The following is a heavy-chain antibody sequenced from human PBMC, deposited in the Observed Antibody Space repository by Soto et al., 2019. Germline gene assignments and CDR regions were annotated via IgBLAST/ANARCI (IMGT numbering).Heavy chain of an antibody. CDR2: ISSSGSGI. CDR1: GFTFSDYY. CDR3: ARAYSDAFDX. V-gene: IGHV3-11*01. Sequence: GGSLRLSCVASGFTFSDYYMTWIRQAPGKGMEWVAYISSSGSGIYYQESVKVRFTISRENAKNSLYLKMSRLRAEDTAVYYCARAYSDAFDXWGQVTMVTVS. J-gene: IGHJ3*02. D-gene: IGHD2-15*01.